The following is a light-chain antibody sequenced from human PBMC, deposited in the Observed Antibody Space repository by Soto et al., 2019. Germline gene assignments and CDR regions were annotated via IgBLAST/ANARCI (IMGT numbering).Light chain of an antibody. V-gene: IGKV1-39*01. Sequence: DIQMIQSPSSLSASVGDRVTITCRASQSISSYLNWYQQKPGKAPKLLIYAASSLQSGVPSRFSRSGSGTDLTLTISSLQPEDFATYYCQQSYSTSWTFGQGTKVEIK. CDR1: QSISSY. J-gene: IGKJ1*01. CDR3: QQSYSTSWT. CDR2: AAS.